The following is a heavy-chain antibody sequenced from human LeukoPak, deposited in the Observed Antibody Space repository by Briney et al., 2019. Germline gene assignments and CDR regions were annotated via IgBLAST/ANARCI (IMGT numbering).Heavy chain of an antibody. V-gene: IGHV4-59*01. Sequence: PSETLSLTCTVSGDSISSYYWSWIRQPPGKGLEWIGYIHYGGNTNYNPSLKSRVSISVDTSKNQFSLKLSSVTAADTAVYYCARERPSSGNDAFDIWGQGTMVTVSS. CDR3: ARERPSSGNDAFDI. CDR2: IHYGGNT. CDR1: GDSISSYY. D-gene: IGHD3-22*01. J-gene: IGHJ3*02.